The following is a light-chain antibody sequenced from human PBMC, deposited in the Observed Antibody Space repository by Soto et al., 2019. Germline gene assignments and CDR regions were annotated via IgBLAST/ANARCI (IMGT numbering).Light chain of an antibody. CDR1: QSVSSN. CDR2: GAS. V-gene: IGKV3-15*01. J-gene: IGKJ1*01. Sequence: EVVMTQSPATLSVSPGERAILSCRASQSVSSNLAWYQQKPGQAPRLLIYGASTRATGVPVRFSGSGSGTEFTLTIGSLQSEDFAFYYCQQYDNWPPWTFGQGTKVEIK. CDR3: QQYDNWPPWT.